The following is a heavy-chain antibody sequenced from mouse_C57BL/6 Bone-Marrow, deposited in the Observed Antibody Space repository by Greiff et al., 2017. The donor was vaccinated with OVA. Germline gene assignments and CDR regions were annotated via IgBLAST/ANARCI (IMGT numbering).Heavy chain of an antibody. CDR3: TRGSTDV. V-gene: IGHV14-1*01. J-gene: IGHJ1*03. D-gene: IGHD1-1*01. CDR1: GFNIKDYY. CDR2: IDPEDGDT. Sequence: VQLQQSGAELVRPGASVTLSCTASGFNIKDYYMHWVKQRPEQGLEWIGRIDPEDGDTEYAPKFQGKAIMTADTSSNTAYLQLSSLTSEDTAVYYYTRGSTDVWGTGTTVTVSS.